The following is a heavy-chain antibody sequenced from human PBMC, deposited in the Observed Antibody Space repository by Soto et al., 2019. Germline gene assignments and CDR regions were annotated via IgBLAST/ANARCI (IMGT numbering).Heavy chain of an antibody. CDR3: ARDLSSCSSARCYSYYYGMDV. CDR1: GFNFSRYW. V-gene: IGHV3-74*01. Sequence: EVQLVESGGGLVQPGGSLRLSCSASGFNFSRYWTHWVRQVPGRGLVWVSHINSDGSRTTYADSVKGRFTISRGNAKNTLYLQMNSLRAEDTAVYYCARDLSSCSSARCYSYYYGMDVWGQGTTVTVSS. J-gene: IGHJ6*02. D-gene: IGHD2-2*01. CDR2: INSDGSRT.